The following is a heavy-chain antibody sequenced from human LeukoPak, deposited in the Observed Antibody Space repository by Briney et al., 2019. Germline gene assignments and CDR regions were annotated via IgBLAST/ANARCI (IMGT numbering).Heavy chain of an antibody. CDR3: ARGFYTRILWWPIDY. D-gene: IGHD2-15*01. V-gene: IGHV1-46*04. CDR2: INPSSSST. J-gene: IGHJ4*02. CDR1: GYTFTSYY. Sequence: ASVKVSCKASGYTFTSYYIHWVRQAPGQGLEWMGIINPSSSSTSYAQKLQGRVTMTRDMSTSTVYMEVSSLRSEDTAVYYCARGFYTRILWWPIDYWGQGTLVTVSA.